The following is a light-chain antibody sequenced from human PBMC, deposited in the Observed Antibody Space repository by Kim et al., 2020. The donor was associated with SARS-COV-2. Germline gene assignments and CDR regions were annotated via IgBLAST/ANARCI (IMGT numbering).Light chain of an antibody. V-gene: IGLV6-57*04. CDR3: QSYEV. CDR1: SGSIASKS. Sequence: NFTLTQPLSVSESPGKTVTISCTRTSGSIASKSVQWYKQRPGSVPTTVIYEDALRPSGIPDRFSGSIDTSSNSASLTISGLTTEDEAVYFCQSYEVFGGGTQLTVL. J-gene: IGLJ2*01. CDR2: EDA.